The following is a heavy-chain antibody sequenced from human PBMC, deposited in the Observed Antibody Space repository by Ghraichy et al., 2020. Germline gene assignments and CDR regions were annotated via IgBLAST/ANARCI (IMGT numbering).Heavy chain of an antibody. CDR1: GYSINNDYY. D-gene: IGHD7-27*01. Sequence: SETLSLTCTVSGYSINNDYYWGWIRQPPGKGLECIGSMYHSGSTYYNPSLKSRVTILVDTSKNQFSLKLSSVTAADTAVYYCARGNWVSYYFDYWGQGTLVTVSS. CDR3: ARGNWVSYYFDY. V-gene: IGHV4-38-2*02. CDR2: MYHSGST. J-gene: IGHJ4*02.